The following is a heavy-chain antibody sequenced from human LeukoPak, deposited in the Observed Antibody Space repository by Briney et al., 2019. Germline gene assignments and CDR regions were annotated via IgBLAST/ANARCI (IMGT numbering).Heavy chain of an antibody. CDR1: GYTLTGYY. CDR2: INPNSGGT. D-gene: IGHD2-15*01. V-gene: IGHV1-2*02. Sequence: ASVKVSCKASGYTLTGYYMHWVRQAPGQGLEWMRWINPNSGGTNYAQKFQGRVTMTRDTSISTAYMELSRLRSDDTAVYYCARSYCSGGSCYSWFDPWGQGTLVTVSS. J-gene: IGHJ5*02. CDR3: ARSYCSGGSCYSWFDP.